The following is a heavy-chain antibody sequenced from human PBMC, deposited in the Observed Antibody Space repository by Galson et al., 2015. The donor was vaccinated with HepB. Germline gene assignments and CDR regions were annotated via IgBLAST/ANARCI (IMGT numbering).Heavy chain of an antibody. J-gene: IGHJ6*02. CDR2: IYISGIT. D-gene: IGHD2-2*01. V-gene: IGHV4-4*07. CDR3: ARLVPAGYYGMDV. Sequence: SETLSLTCTVSGDSISTYYWSWIRQPAGKGLEWIGRIYISGITNYNPSLKSRVIMSVDTSKNQFSLKLSSVIAADTAVYYCARLVPAGYYGMDVWGQGTTVTVSS. CDR1: GDSISTYY.